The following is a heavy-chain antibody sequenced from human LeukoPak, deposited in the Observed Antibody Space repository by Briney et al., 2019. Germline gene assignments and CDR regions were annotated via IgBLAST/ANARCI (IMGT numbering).Heavy chain of an antibody. CDR3: ARESNGYSSSWYDY. V-gene: IGHV3-21*01. CDR2: ISSSSYI. Sequence: GGSLRLSCAASGFTFSSYSMNWVRQAPGKGLEWVSSISSSSYIYYADSVKGRFTISRDNAKNSLYLQMNSLRAEDTAVYYCARESNGYSSSWYDYWGQGTLVTVSS. J-gene: IGHJ4*02. D-gene: IGHD6-13*01. CDR1: GFTFSSYS.